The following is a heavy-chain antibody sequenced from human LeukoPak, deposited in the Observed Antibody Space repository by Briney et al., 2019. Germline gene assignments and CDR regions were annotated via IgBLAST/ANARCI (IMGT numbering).Heavy chain of an antibody. CDR1: GLTFSGHW. J-gene: IGHJ4*02. D-gene: IGHD2-15*01. CDR3: ARFLVGASANPFDY. CDR2: ISPDGSVK. Sequence: GGSLRLSCAASGLTFSGHWMSWVRQAPGRGLEWLANISPDGSVKYQVDSMKGRFSISRDNAENSLYLQMNSLRVDDMAVYYCARFLVGASANPFDYWGQGTPV. V-gene: IGHV3-7*01.